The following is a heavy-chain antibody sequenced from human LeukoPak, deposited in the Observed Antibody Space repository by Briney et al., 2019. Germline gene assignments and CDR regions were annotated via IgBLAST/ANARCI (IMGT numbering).Heavy chain of an antibody. CDR1: GGSISSGTYF. Sequence: SETLSLTCTVSGGSISSGTYFWTWVRQPPGKGLEWIGHIHYSVTTNYNPSLKSRVTMSLDTSKNQFSLKLTSVTAADTAIYFCARWGTYWGQGILVTVSS. CDR2: IHYSVTT. D-gene: IGHD7-27*01. J-gene: IGHJ4*02. CDR3: ARWGTY. V-gene: IGHV4-61*01.